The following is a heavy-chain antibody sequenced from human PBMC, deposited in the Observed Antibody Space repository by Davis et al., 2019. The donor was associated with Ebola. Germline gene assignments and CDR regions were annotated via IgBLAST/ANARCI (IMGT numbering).Heavy chain of an antibody. D-gene: IGHD6-19*01. V-gene: IGHV1-69*02. Sequence: SVKVSCKASGGTFSSYTLSWVRQAPGQGLEWMGRIIPFLAIANYAQRFQGRVTITTDTSANTVYLDLTSLRSEDTAVFYCARASFAYNSGWYADYWGPGSLVTVSS. CDR3: ARASFAYNSGWYADY. J-gene: IGHJ4*02. CDR2: IIPFLAIA. CDR1: GGTFSSYT.